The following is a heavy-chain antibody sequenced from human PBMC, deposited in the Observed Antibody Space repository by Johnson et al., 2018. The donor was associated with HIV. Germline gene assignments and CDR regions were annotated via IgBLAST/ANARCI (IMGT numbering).Heavy chain of an antibody. Sequence: MLLVESGGGLIQPGGSLRLSCEASGLIFSRSWMHWVRQAPGKGLVWVSRSNSDGTSTSYADSVKGRFTISTDKAKNTLHLQMTSLRVEETAVYYCAREWGVMTFGGVIPRNAFDIWGQGTMVTVSS. V-gene: IGHV3-74*01. CDR3: AREWGVMTFGGVIPRNAFDI. CDR2: SNSDGTST. CDR1: GLIFSRSW. J-gene: IGHJ3*02. D-gene: IGHD3-16*01.